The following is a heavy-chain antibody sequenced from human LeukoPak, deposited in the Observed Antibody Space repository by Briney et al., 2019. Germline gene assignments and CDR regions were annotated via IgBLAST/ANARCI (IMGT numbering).Heavy chain of an antibody. CDR3: ARNNCGSQWTDY. J-gene: IGHJ4*02. CDR2: ISYDGRNK. D-gene: IGHD1-26*01. CDR1: GFTFSSYA. Sequence: GGSLRLSCAASGFTFSSYAMYWVRQAPGKGLEWVALISYDGRNKYYADSVKGRFTISRDNSKNTLYLQMSSLRTEDTALYYCARNNCGSQWTDYWGQGTLVTVSS. V-gene: IGHV3-30*04.